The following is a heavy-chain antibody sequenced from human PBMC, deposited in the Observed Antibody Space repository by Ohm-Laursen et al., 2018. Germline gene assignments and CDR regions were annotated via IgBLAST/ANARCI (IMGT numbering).Heavy chain of an antibody. V-gene: IGHV1-18*01. CDR2: ISGNSGDT. D-gene: IGHD3-22*01. CDR3: AKDLGIVTDY. CDR1: GYTFTTYG. Sequence: ASVKVSCKASGYTFTTYGISWVRQAPGEGLEWLGWISGNSGDTKYAQNLQGRVTMTTDTSTSTAYMELGSLTSDDTAVYYCAKDLGIVTDYWGQGTLVTVSS. J-gene: IGHJ4*02.